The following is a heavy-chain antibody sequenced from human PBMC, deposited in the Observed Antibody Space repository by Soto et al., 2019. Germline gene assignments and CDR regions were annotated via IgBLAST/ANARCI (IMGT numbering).Heavy chain of an antibody. D-gene: IGHD6-19*01. J-gene: IGHJ4*02. CDR2: ISSSSSYI. Sequence: EVQLVESGGGLVKPGGSLRLSCAASGFTFSNYIMTWVRQAPGQGLEWVSSISSSSSYIFYADSVKGRFTIFRDNAKNSLYLQMNSLRAEDTAVYYCAEERWLRAYWGQGTLFTVSS. CDR3: AEERWLRAY. V-gene: IGHV3-21*01. CDR1: GFTFSNYI.